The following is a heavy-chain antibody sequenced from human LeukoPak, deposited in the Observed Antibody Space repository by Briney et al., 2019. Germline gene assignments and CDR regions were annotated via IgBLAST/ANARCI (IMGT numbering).Heavy chain of an antibody. J-gene: IGHJ4*02. CDR3: ARGGSYYDSSGYYYVGFDY. CDR2: ISPYNGNT. D-gene: IGHD3-22*01. V-gene: IGHV1-18*01. Sequence: ASVKVSCKASGYTFTSYGFSWVRQAPGQGLEWMGWISPYNGNTNYAQKLQVRVTMTTDTSTSTAYMALRSLRSDDTAVYYCARGGSYYDSSGYYYVGFDYWGQGTLVTVSS. CDR1: GYTFTSYG.